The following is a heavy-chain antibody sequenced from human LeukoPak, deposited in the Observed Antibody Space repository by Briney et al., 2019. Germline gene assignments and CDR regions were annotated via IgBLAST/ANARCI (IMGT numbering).Heavy chain of an antibody. Sequence: GESLKISCKGSGYSFTSYWIAWVRQMPGKGLEWMGIIYPGDSDTRYSPSFQGQVTISADKSISTAYLQWSSLKAPDTAMYYCARRIVAQGNAFDIWGQGTMVTVSS. CDR1: GYSFTSYW. CDR2: IYPGDSDT. D-gene: IGHD1-26*01. V-gene: IGHV5-51*01. J-gene: IGHJ3*02. CDR3: ARRIVAQGNAFDI.